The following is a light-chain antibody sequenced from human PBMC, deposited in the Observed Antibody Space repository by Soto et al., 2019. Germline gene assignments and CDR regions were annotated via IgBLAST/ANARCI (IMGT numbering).Light chain of an antibody. J-gene: IGLJ3*02. CDR2: GNS. CDR3: QSYDISLSGSWV. V-gene: IGLV1-40*01. Sequence: QSVLTQPPSVSGAPGQRVTISCTGSSSNLGADYDVHWYQQLPGTAPKVLIYGNSNRPSGVPDRFSGSKSGTSASLAITGLQAEDEADCYCQSYDISLSGSWVFGGGTKLTVL. CDR1: SSNLGADYD.